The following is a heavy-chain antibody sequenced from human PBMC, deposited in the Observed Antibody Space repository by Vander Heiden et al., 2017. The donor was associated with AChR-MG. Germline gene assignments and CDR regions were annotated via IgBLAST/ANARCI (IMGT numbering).Heavy chain of an antibody. CDR3: ARLGGFCVGLSCYVDV. CDR1: GFTFSDYY. V-gene: IGHV3-11*01. J-gene: IGHJ6*04. D-gene: IGHD2-2*01. Sequence: QVQLVQSGGDLVKPGGSLRLSCAASGFTFSDYYMTWIRQAPRKGLEWVSYISGSRSSIYYADSVRGRFTISRDNAKKSLYLQMDSLTAEDTAVYYCARLGGFCVGLSCYVDVWGKGTTVTVSS. CDR2: ISGSRSSI.